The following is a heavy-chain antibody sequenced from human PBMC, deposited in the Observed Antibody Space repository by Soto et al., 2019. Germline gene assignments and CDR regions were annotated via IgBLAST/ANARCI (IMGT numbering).Heavy chain of an antibody. CDR1: GFSLSNARMG. CDR3: ARVVFEWVGQTSYYYYGMPV. CDR2: IFSNDEK. Sequence: QVTLKESGPVLVKPTETLTLTCTVSGFSLSNARMGVSWIRQPPGKALEWLAHIFSNDEKSYSTSLKSRLTISKDTSKSQVVLTMSNMDPVDTATYYCARVVFEWVGQTSYYYYGMPVWGQGTTVTVSS. D-gene: IGHD3-3*01. J-gene: IGHJ6*02. V-gene: IGHV2-26*02.